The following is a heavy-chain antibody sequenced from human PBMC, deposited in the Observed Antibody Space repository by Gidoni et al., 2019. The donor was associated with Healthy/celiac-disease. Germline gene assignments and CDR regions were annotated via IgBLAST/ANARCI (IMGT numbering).Heavy chain of an antibody. Sequence: QLQLQESGPGLVKPSETLSLTCTVSGGSISSSSYYWGWIRQPPGKGLEWIGSIYYSGSTYYNPSLKSRVTISVDTSKNQFALKLSSVTAADTAVYYCARGNLWFGELLSYWFDPWGQGTLVTVSS. CDR1: GGSISSSSYY. D-gene: IGHD3-10*01. CDR3: ARGNLWFGELLSYWFDP. J-gene: IGHJ5*02. V-gene: IGHV4-39*07. CDR2: IYYSGST.